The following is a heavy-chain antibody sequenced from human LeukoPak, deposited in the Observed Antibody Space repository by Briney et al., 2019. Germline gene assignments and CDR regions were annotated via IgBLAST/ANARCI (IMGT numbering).Heavy chain of an antibody. V-gene: IGHV4-59*01. CDR1: GGSISSYY. CDR2: IYDSGST. J-gene: IGHJ6*03. D-gene: IGHD1-14*01. CDR3: ARAASTGYYYYYMDV. Sequence: SETLSLTCTVSGGSISSYYWSWLRQPPGKGLEWIGYIYDSGSTNYNPSLKSRATISVDTSKNQFSLKLSSVTAADTAVYYCARAASTGYYYYYMDVWGKGTTVTVSS.